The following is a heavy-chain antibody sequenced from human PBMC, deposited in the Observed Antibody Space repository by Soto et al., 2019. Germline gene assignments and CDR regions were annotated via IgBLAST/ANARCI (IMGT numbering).Heavy chain of an antibody. J-gene: IGHJ6*02. CDR2: ISPGDSDT. CDR3: ARLPWGGRQYGMDV. Sequence: GESLKISCKGSGYTFTTYWSAWVRQMPGKGLEWMGIISPGDSDTRYSPSFQGQVTISADKSISTAYLQWSGLKASDTAMYYCARLPWGGRQYGMDVWGQGTAVTVSS. CDR1: GYTFTTYW. V-gene: IGHV5-51*01. D-gene: IGHD2-2*01.